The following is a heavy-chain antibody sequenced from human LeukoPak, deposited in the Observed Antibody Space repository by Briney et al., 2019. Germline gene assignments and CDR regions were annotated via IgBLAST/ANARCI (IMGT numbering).Heavy chain of an antibody. J-gene: IGHJ2*01. CDR2: VSYSGDT. CDR3: ARQKSQFLLPSADWYFDL. D-gene: IGHD2-15*01. CDR1: SDSLGSFY. V-gene: IGHV4-59*08. Sequence: SEXLSLTCSVSSDSLGSFYWSWLRQPPGKXLEWIGHVSYSGDTNYNPSLKSRVTLSVDTSKNQFSLSLISVTAADTAVYFCARQKSQFLLPSADWYFDLWGRGTLVTVSS.